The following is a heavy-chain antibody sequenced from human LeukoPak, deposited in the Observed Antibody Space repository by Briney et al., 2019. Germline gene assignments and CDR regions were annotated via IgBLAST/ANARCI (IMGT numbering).Heavy chain of an antibody. J-gene: IGHJ3*02. Sequence: GGSLRLSCAASGFTFSSYGMHWVRQAPGKGLEWVSFIRYDGSNEYYADSVRGRFTISRDNSKNTLYLQMNSLRAEDTAVYYCARVGTLSRWLDIWGQGTMVTVSS. CDR2: IRYDGSNE. CDR1: GFTFSSYG. D-gene: IGHD5-24*01. CDR3: ARVGTLSRWLDI. V-gene: IGHV3-30*02.